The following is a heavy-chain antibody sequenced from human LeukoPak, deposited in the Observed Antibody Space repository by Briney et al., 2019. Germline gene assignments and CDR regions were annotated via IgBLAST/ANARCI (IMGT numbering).Heavy chain of an antibody. CDR2: IYYSGST. J-gene: IGHJ6*02. CDR3: ARSGLDSRYYFGMDV. D-gene: IGHD5-12*01. Sequence: SETLSLTCTVSGGSISSYYWSWIRQPPGKGLEWIGYIYYSGSTNYNPSLKRRVTISLDTSKSQFSLKLRSVTAADTAVYYCARSGLDSRYYFGMDVWGQGTTVTVSS. V-gene: IGHV4-59*01. CDR1: GGSISSYY.